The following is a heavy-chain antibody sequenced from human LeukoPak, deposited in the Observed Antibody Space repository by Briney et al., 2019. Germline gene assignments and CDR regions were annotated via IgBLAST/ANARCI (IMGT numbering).Heavy chain of an antibody. V-gene: IGHV3-43*02. Sequence: GGSLRLSCAASGFTFDDYAMHWVPQAPGKGLEWVSLISGDGGSTSYSDSVKGRFTISRDNSKNSLFLQMNSLRTEDTALYYCAKDTYYDNSGYDSYFDYWGQGTLVTVSS. CDR2: ISGDGGST. CDR1: GFTFDDYA. J-gene: IGHJ4*02. CDR3: AKDTYYDNSGYDSYFDY. D-gene: IGHD3-22*01.